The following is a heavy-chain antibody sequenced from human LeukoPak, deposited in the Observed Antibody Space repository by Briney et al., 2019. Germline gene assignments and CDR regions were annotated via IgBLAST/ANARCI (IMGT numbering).Heavy chain of an antibody. Sequence: GGSLRLSCTASGLTFSTSGFNWVRQAPGKGLEWVASIGPTGSDRYPAHSIKGRFTIPRDNDNNFLYLQMNSLRAEDSAVYYCATETNGRHYDYWGQGTLLTVSS. CDR1: GLTFSTSG. J-gene: IGHJ4*02. V-gene: IGHV3-21*06. CDR3: ATETNGRHYDY. D-gene: IGHD1-14*01. CDR2: IGPTGSDR.